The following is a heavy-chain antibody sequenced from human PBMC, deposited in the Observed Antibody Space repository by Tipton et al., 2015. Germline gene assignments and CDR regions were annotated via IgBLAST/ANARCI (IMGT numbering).Heavy chain of an antibody. V-gene: IGHV4-34*01. CDR2: IYYTGST. CDR1: GGSFSGYY. Sequence: TLSLTCAVYGGSFSGYYWNWIRQPPGKGLEWIGTIYYTGSTSYNPSLKSRVTMSRDTSKNQFSLKLTSVAAADTAVYYCACQDYDSLTRDYQTVDYWGQGTLVTVSS. J-gene: IGHJ4*02. CDR3: ACQDYDSLTRDYQTVDY. D-gene: IGHD3-9*01.